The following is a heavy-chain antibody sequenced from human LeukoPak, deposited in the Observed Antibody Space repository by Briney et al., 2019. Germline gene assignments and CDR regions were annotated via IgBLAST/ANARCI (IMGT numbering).Heavy chain of an antibody. CDR2: ISGSGDNT. J-gene: IGHJ4*02. Sequence: GGSLRLSCAASGFTFSSDVMSWVRQAPGKGLEWVSAISGSGDNTYYADSVKGRFTISRDNSKNTLYLQMNSLRAEDTAVYYCAKDRYYYDSSGYYYFDYWGQGTLVTVSS. D-gene: IGHD3-22*01. V-gene: IGHV3-23*01. CDR1: GFTFSSDV. CDR3: AKDRYYYDSSGYYYFDY.